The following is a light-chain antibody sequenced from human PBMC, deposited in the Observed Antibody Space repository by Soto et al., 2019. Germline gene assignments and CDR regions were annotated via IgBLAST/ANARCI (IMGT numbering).Light chain of an antibody. CDR1: QSISTW. J-gene: IGKJ1*01. CDR3: QQYKSYST. V-gene: IGKV1-5*01. Sequence: DIQMPQSPSTLSASVGDRVTITCRASQSISTWLAWYQQKPGKAPKLLIYDASSLESGVPSRFSGSVSGTEFTLTLSSLQPDDFATYYGQQYKSYSTFGQGTKVDIK. CDR2: DAS.